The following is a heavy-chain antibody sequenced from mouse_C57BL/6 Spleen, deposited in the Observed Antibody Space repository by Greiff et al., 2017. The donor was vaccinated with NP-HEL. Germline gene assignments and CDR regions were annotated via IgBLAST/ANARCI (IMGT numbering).Heavy chain of an antibody. CDR3: ARGIGSSLSDY. D-gene: IGHD1-1*01. Sequence: VQLQQPGAELVMPGASVKLSCKASGYTFTSYWMHWVKQRPGQGLEWIGEIDPSDSYTYYNQKLKGKSTLTVDKSSSTAYMQLSSLTSEDSAVYYCARGIGSSLSDYWGQGTTLTVSS. CDR2: IDPSDSYT. CDR1: GYTFTSYW. V-gene: IGHV1-69*01. J-gene: IGHJ2*01.